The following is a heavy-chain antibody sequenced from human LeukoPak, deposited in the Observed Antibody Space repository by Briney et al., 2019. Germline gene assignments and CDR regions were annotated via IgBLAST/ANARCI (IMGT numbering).Heavy chain of an antibody. Sequence: GGSLRLSYATSRLIFSNYWMTWVRQAPGKGLEWVANINEDGSEKNYVESVKGRFTISRDNAKNSMYLQMNRLRVEDTAVYYCSSGGHVDYCGQGTLVTVSS. CDR3: SSGGHVDY. CDR2: INEDGSEK. D-gene: IGHD3-10*01. V-gene: IGHV3-7*01. J-gene: IGHJ4*02. CDR1: RLIFSNYW.